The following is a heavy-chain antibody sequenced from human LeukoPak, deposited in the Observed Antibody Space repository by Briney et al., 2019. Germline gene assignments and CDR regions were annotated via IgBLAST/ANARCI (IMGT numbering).Heavy chain of an antibody. J-gene: IGHJ3*02. D-gene: IGHD1-1*01. CDR1: GFTLSIYT. V-gene: IGHV3-48*04. CDR2: MSTSGSI. Sequence: GGSLRLSCAASGFTLSIYTMNWVRQAPGKGLEWVSYMSTSGSISYADSVKGRFTISRDNSKNSLYLQMNSLTTEDTALYFCAKGTTMYAFDIWGQGTMVTVSS. CDR3: AKGTTMYAFDI.